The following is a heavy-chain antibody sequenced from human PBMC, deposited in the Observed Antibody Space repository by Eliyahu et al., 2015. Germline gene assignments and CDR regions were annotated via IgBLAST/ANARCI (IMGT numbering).Heavy chain of an antibody. CDR2: INPDDSDT. D-gene: IGHD1-14*01. J-gene: IGHJ6*02. Sequence: VQLVQSGAXVKKPXKSLKIXCKGSGFXFTRYWIGWVXQMPGKGLXWMGIINPDDSDTRYSQSLQGQVSISADKSISTAYLQWSSLKASDTAMYYCARHRAAGGGYYYGMDVWGQGTTVTVSS. CDR3: ARHRAAGGGYYYGMDV. CDR1: GFXFTRYW. V-gene: IGHV5-51*01.